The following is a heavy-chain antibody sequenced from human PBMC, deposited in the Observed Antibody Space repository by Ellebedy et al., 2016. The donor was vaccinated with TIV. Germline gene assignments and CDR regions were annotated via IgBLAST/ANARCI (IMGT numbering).Heavy chain of an antibody. CDR1: GGSISRGDYY. CDR2: IYYGVTT. Sequence: GSLRLXXTVPGGSISRGDYYWGWIRQPPGKGPAWIGCIYYGVTTDYNPSLKSRATISVDTSKNQFSLKLSSVTAADTAVYYCVRRIGARPPDYWGQGTLVTVSS. CDR3: VRRIGARPPDY. J-gene: IGHJ4*02. D-gene: IGHD3-16*01. V-gene: IGHV4-39*01.